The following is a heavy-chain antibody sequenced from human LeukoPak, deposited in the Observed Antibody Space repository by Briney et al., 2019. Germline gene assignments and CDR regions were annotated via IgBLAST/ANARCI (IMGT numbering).Heavy chain of an antibody. J-gene: IGHJ5*02. CDR2: INHSGRT. Sequence: PSETLSLTCAVYGGSFIGYYWSWIRQPPGKGLEWIGEINHSGRTSYYPSLKSRVTISVDTSKNQFYLKLSSVTAADTAVYYCARGRTGGKLHTDYYYVRRGGWFDPWGQGTLVTVSS. D-gene: IGHD3-22*01. V-gene: IGHV4-34*01. CDR1: GGSFIGYY. CDR3: ARGRTGGKLHTDYYYVRRGGWFDP.